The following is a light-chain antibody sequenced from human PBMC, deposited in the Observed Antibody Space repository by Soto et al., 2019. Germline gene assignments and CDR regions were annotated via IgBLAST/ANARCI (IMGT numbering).Light chain of an antibody. CDR1: QSISSW. Sequence: DIQLTQSPSTLSASVGDRVTITCRASQSISSWLAWYQQKPGKAPKLLIYKASSLESGVPSRFSGSGSGTESTLSISSLQPDDFATYYCQQYYSYPWTFGQGTKVEIK. J-gene: IGKJ1*01. V-gene: IGKV1-5*03. CDR3: QQYYSYPWT. CDR2: KAS.